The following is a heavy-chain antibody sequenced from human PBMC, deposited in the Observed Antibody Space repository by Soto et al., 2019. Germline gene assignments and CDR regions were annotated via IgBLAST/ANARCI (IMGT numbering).Heavy chain of an antibody. D-gene: IGHD3-9*01. CDR3: TREYDILTGYYNYY. Sequence: GGPLRLSCTTSGFTFDEYALSWFRQAPGKGLEWVAFIRSESYGGTTEYAASVKGRFSISRDDSKSIAYLQMNSLKSEDTAVYFCTREYDILTGYYNYYWGQGSLVTVSS. CDR2: IRSESYGGTT. J-gene: IGHJ4*02. V-gene: IGHV3-49*03. CDR1: GFTFDEYA.